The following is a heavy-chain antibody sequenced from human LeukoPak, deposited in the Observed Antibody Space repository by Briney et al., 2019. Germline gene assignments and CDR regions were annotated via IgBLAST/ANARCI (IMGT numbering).Heavy chain of an antibody. D-gene: IGHD6-19*01. CDR3: ASSLSDSGWYRSFDY. CDR2: ISAYNGNT. J-gene: IGHJ4*02. CDR1: GYTFTSYG. V-gene: IGHV1-18*01. Sequence: ASVKVSCKASGYTFTSYGISWVRQAPGQGLEWMGWISAYNGNTNYAQKLQGRVTMTTDTSTSTAYMELRSLRSDDTAVYYCASSLSDSGWYRSFDYWGQGTLATVSS.